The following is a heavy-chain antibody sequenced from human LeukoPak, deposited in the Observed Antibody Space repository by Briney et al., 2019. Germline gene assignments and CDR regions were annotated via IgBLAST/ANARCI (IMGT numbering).Heavy chain of an antibody. Sequence: GASVKVSCKASGYTFTRYEINWVRQATGQGVEWMGWMNPNSGNIGYAQKFQGRVTMTRSTSISTAYMELSSLRSEDTAVYYCARGGFIAARRCLRYWGQGTLVTVSS. CDR2: MNPNSGNI. D-gene: IGHD6-6*01. V-gene: IGHV1-8*01. J-gene: IGHJ4*02. CDR1: GYTFTRYE. CDR3: ARGGFIAARRCLRY.